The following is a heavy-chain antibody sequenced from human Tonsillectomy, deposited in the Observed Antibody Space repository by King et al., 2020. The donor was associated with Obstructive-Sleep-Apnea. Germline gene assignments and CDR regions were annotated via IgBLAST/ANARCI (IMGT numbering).Heavy chain of an antibody. CDR2: IYPGDSDL. V-gene: IGHV5-51*01. D-gene: IGHD7-27*01. Sequence: QLVQSGAEVKKPGESLKISCKGSGYTFSIYGIGCVRQMPGKGLEWMGIIYPGDSDLRYSPSFRGQVTISADKSLSTAYLQWSSLKASDTAMYYCARGPRTGDAFDYWGQGTLVTVSS. CDR3: ARGPRTGDAFDY. J-gene: IGHJ4*02. CDR1: GYTFSIYG.